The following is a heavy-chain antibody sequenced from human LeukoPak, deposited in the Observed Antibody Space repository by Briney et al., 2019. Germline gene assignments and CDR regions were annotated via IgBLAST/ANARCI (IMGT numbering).Heavy chain of an antibody. D-gene: IGHD5-12*01. CDR1: GFIISGDS. Sequence: GGTLRLSCAASGFIISGDSMNWVRQAPGKGLEWIAYISRDSGIKYYADSVKGRFTFSRDNAKNSLYLQMNSLRAEDTAVFYCARDSGYNAFDIWGQGTMVTVSS. V-gene: IGHV3-48*04. CDR3: ARDSGYNAFDI. CDR2: ISRDSGIK. J-gene: IGHJ3*02.